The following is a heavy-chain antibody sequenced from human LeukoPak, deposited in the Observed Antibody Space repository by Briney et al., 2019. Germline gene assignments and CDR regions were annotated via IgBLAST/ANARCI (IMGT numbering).Heavy chain of an antibody. J-gene: IGHJ5*01. CDR2: IAYDGSYK. Sequence: GRSLRLSCAASGFTFSTYGMHWVRQAPGTGLEWVAVIAYDGSYKYYADSVKGRFTISRDNSKNTLYLQMNSLRAEDTAVYFCAKYYYDSSGYSALGSWGQGTLVTVSS. V-gene: IGHV3-30*18. D-gene: IGHD3-22*01. CDR3: AKYYYDSSGYSALGS. CDR1: GFTFSTYG.